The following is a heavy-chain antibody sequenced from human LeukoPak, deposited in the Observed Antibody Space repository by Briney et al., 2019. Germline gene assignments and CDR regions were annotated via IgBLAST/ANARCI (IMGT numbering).Heavy chain of an antibody. V-gene: IGHV3-30*02. CDR3: AKVPLLYDSSGYPIDY. CDR2: IRYDGSNK. D-gene: IGHD3-22*01. J-gene: IGHJ4*02. CDR1: GFTFSSYG. Sequence: GGALRLSCAASGFTFSSYGMHWVRQAPGKGLEWVAFIRYDGSNKYYADSVKGRFTISRDNSKNTLYLQMNSLRAEDTAVYYCAKVPLLYDSSGYPIDYWGQGTLVTVSS.